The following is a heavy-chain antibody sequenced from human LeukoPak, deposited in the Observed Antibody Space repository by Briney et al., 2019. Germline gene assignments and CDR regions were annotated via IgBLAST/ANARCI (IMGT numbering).Heavy chain of an antibody. CDR3: ARGGVVAATRPIDY. J-gene: IGHJ4*02. D-gene: IGHD2-15*01. V-gene: IGHV3-11*04. Sequence: PGGSLRLSCAASGFTFSDYYMTWIRQAPGKGLEWVSYISSSGITIYYADSVKGRFTISRDNAQNSLYLQMNSLRAEDTAMYYCARGGVVAATRPIDYWAQGTLVTVSS. CDR2: ISSSGITI. CDR1: GFTFSDYY.